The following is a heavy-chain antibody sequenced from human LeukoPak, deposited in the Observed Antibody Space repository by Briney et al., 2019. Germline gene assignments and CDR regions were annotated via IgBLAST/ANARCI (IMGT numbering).Heavy chain of an antibody. J-gene: IGHJ4*02. CDR1: DDSISNNRYF. Sequence: SETLSLTCTISDDSISNNRYFWAWIRQPPGKGLEWIGSINYSGRTYYNPSLKSRVTISVDTSKNQFSLKLSSVTAADTAVYYCARDLGDPNFDYWGQGTLVTVSS. CDR2: INYSGRT. V-gene: IGHV4-39*07. CDR3: ARDLGDPNFDY.